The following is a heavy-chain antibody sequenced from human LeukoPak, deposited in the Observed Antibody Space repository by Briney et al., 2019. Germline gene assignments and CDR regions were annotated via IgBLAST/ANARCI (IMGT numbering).Heavy chain of an antibody. J-gene: IGHJ5*02. V-gene: IGHV3-21*01. CDR3: ARGVNYHGSGSYLRDWFDP. CDR1: GFTFSSYW. CDR2: ITSGETYI. D-gene: IGHD3-10*01. Sequence: GGSLRLSCAASGFTFSSYWMSWVRQAPGKGLEWVSSITSGETYIYYADSVKGRFTISRDNAKNSLFLQVNSLRAEDTAVYYCARGVNYHGSGSYLRDWFDPWGQGTLVTVSS.